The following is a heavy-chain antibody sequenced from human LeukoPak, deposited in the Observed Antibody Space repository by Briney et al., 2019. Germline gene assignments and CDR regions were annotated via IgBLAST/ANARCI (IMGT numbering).Heavy chain of an antibody. CDR1: GFTFSSNW. CDR3: ARGGPGRWPSFYFDY. V-gene: IGHV3-7*05. J-gene: IGHJ4*02. D-gene: IGHD2-15*01. Sequence: GGSLRLSCAASGFTFSSNWMSWVRQAPGKGLEWVANIMQDGIETYYVDSVKGRFTISRDNAKNSLYLQMNSLRAEDTAVYYCARGGPGRWPSFYFDYWGQGTLVTVSS. CDR2: IMQDGIET.